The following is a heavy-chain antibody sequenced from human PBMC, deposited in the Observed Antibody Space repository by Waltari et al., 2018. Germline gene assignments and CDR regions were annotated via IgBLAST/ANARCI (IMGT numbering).Heavy chain of an antibody. D-gene: IGHD4-17*01. CDR2: ISGSGGST. CDR1: GFTFGSYA. V-gene: IGHV3-23*01. J-gene: IGHJ4*02. Sequence: EVQLLESGGGLVQPGGSLRLSCAASGFTFGSYAMSWARQAPGKGLEWVSAISGSGGSTYYADSVKGRFTISRDNSKNTLYLQMNSLRAEDTAVYYCAKDLSHYGDYVGYWGQGTLVTVSS. CDR3: AKDLSHYGDYVGY.